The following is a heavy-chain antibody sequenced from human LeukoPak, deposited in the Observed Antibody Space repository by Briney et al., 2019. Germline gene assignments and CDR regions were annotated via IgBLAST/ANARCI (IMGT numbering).Heavy chain of an antibody. V-gene: IGHV4-34*01. D-gene: IGHD2-15*01. CDR3: ARVGGTYAFDI. CDR1: GGSFSGYY. CDR2: INHSGST. Sequence: TDNPSLTCAVYGGSFSGYYWSWIRQPPGKGLEWIGEINHSGSTNYNPSLKSRVTISVDTSKNQFSLKLSSVTAADTAVYYCARVGGTYAFDIWGKGTMVTVSS. J-gene: IGHJ3*02.